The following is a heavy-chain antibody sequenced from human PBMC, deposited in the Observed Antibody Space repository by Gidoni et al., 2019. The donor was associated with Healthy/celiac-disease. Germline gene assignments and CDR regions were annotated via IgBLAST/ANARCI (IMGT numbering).Heavy chain of an antibody. CDR2: SNPTSGGT. Sequence: QVQLVQSGAEVKKPGASVTVPCMDSGYTLPGDNMHWVRRAPGQGLAGMGWSNPTSGGTNYAQKFQSWVTMTRDTSISPAYMELSRLRSDDTAVYYGARGVLDDYVWRSSYNNWFDPWGQGTLVTVSS. CDR3: ARGVLDDYVWRSSYNNWFDP. D-gene: IGHD3-16*01. V-gene: IGHV1-2*04. CDR1: GYTLPGDN. J-gene: IGHJ5*02.